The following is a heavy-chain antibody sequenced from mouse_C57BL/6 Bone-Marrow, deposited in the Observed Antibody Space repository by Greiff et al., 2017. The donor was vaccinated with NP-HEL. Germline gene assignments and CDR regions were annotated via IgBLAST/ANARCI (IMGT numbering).Heavy chain of an antibody. Sequence: VQLQQSGAELVKPGASVKMSCKASGYTFTSYWITWVKQRPGQGLEWIGDIYPGSGSTNYNEKFKSKATLTVDTSSSTAYMQLSSLTSEDSAVYYCARSNYDYDHYYFDYWGQGTTLTVSS. CDR2: IYPGSGST. CDR3: ARSNYDYDHYYFDY. CDR1: GYTFTSYW. V-gene: IGHV1-55*01. J-gene: IGHJ2*01. D-gene: IGHD2-4*01.